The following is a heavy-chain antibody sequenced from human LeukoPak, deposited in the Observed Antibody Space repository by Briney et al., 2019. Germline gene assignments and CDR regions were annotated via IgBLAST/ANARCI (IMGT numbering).Heavy chain of an antibody. D-gene: IGHD6-19*01. CDR1: GFTFDDYD. CDR2: INWNGGSA. Sequence: GGSLRLSCAASGFTFDDYDMSWVRQAPGKGLEWVSNINWNGGSANYADSVKGRFTISRDNSKNTLYLQMNSLRAEDTAVYYCAKDKPQQWPYGAYFQHWGQGTLVTVSS. J-gene: IGHJ1*01. V-gene: IGHV3-20*04. CDR3: AKDKPQQWPYGAYFQH.